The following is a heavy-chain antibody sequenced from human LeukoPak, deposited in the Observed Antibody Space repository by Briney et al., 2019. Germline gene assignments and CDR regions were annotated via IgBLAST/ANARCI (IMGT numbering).Heavy chain of an antibody. CDR1: RFTFSSYE. D-gene: IGHD1-26*01. V-gene: IGHV3-48*03. CDR3: ARVRERSYWYFDL. Sequence: GGSLRLSCAAPRFTFSSYEMNWVRQAPGKGLEWVSYISSSGSTINYADSVKGRFTISRDNAKNSLYLQMNSLRVEDTAVYYCARVRERSYWYFDLWGRGTLVTVSS. CDR2: ISSSGSTI. J-gene: IGHJ2*01.